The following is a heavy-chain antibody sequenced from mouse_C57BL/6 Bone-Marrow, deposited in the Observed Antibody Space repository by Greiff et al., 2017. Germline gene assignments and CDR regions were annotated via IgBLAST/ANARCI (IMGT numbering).Heavy chain of an antibody. J-gene: IGHJ1*03. CDR2: IWGGGST. V-gene: IGHV2-9*01. D-gene: IGHD1-1*01. Sequence: VQRVESGPGLVAPSQSLSITCTVSGFSLTSYGVDWVRQPPGKGLEWLGVIWGGGSTNYNSALMSRLSISKDNSKSQVFLKMNSLQTDDTAMYYCAKRGTVVATDWYFDVWGTGTTVTVSS. CDR1: GFSLTSYG. CDR3: AKRGTVVATDWYFDV.